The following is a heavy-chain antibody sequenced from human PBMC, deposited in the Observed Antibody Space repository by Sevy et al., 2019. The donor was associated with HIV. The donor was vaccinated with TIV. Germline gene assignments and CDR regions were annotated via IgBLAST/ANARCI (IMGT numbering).Heavy chain of an antibody. CDR1: GYSFITKT. CDR3: ARDPGMTRGFDH. D-gene: IGHD3-10*01. V-gene: IGHV1-3*04. J-gene: IGHJ4*02. CDR2: INTANGNT. Sequence: ASVKVSCKASGYSFITKTIHWVRQAPVQGPEWMGWINTANGNTKSSENLRGRVTLTRDTSANTAYMELRSLKFEDTAVYYCARDPGMTRGFDHWGQGTLVTVSS.